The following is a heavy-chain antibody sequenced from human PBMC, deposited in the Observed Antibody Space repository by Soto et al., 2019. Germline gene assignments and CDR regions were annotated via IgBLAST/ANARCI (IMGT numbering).Heavy chain of an antibody. CDR1: GFTFNSYA. Sequence: QVQLVESGGGVVQPGRSLRLSCAASGFTFNSYAIHWVRQAPGRGLEWVALVSYDGSNKYYADSVKGRFTISRDNSKNTLYVQMNSLRAEDTAVYYCAREGKWVGGYYSEYWGQGTMVTVSS. CDR2: VSYDGSNK. V-gene: IGHV3-30-3*01. CDR3: AREGKWVGGYYSEY. D-gene: IGHD3-22*01. J-gene: IGHJ4*02.